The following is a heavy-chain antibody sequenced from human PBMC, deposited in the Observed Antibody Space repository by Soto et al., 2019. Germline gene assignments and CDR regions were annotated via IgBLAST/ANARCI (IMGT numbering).Heavy chain of an antibody. V-gene: IGHV2-5*01. Sequence: QITLKECGPTLVKPTETLTVSCSFSGFSVSTDGVGVGWIRQSPRKAPEWRALVFWNDDTHYSPSLRTRVTITRVHSKTEVVFKMPVFDPAATGPYYYSHRRRSNDIWYHFDRWGQGAPATIPS. D-gene: IGHD6-13*01. CDR3: SHRRRSNDIWYHFDR. CDR1: GFSVSTDGVG. CDR2: VFWNDDT. J-gene: IGHJ4*02.